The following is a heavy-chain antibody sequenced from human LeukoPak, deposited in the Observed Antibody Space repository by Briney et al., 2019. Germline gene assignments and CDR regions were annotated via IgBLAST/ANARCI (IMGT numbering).Heavy chain of an antibody. CDR2: IYTSGST. J-gene: IGHJ4*02. D-gene: IGHD3-16*01. Sequence: PSGTLSLTCRVSGGPSSSYYWSWIRRPAAKGLEWIGRIYTSGSTNYNPSLKRRVTMSVDTSKNQFSLKLSSVTAADTDVYSCARDPLSTGGRAPFDYWGQGTLVTVSS. CDR1: GGPSSSYY. CDR3: ARDPLSTGGRAPFDY. V-gene: IGHV4-4*07.